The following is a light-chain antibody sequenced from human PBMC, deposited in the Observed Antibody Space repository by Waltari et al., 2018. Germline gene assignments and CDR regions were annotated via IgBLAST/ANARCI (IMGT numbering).Light chain of an antibody. CDR2: AAS. J-gene: IGKJ5*01. CDR1: QGISNS. CDR3: QQYYSTPPIT. V-gene: IGKV1-NL1*01. Sequence: DIQMTQSPSSLSASVGDRVTITCRASQGISNSLAWYQQKPGKAPKILLYAASRLESGVPSRFSGSGSGTDYTLTISSLQPEDFATYYCQQYYSTPPITFGQGTRLEIK.